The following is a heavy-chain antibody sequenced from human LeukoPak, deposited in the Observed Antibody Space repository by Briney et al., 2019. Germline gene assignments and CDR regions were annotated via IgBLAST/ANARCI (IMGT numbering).Heavy chain of an antibody. Sequence: NPSETLSLTCTVSGFSISSGHYWGWVRQPPGAGLEWIGGVYQSGTTYYNPSLKSRVTTSVDMSKNQFSLRLRPVTAADTAVYYCARIFIRNGYSSYFDCWGQGTLVTVSS. CDR2: VYQSGTT. CDR1: GFSISSGHY. V-gene: IGHV4-38-2*02. J-gene: IGHJ4*02. CDR3: ARIFIRNGYSSYFDC. D-gene: IGHD5-18*01.